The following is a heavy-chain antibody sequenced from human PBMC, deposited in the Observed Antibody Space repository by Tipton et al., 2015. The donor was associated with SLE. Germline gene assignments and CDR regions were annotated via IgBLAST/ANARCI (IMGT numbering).Heavy chain of an antibody. D-gene: IGHD1-7*01. J-gene: IGHJ3*02. CDR2: ISGSGGST. CDR3: AKVYNWNYAGAFDI. V-gene: IGHV3-23*01. CDR1: GFTFSDYY. Sequence: GSLRLSCAASGFTFSDYYMSWVRQAPGKGLEWVSAISGSGGSTYYADSVKGRFTISRDNSKNTLYLQMNSLRAEDTAVYYCAKVYNWNYAGAFDIWGQGTMVTVSS.